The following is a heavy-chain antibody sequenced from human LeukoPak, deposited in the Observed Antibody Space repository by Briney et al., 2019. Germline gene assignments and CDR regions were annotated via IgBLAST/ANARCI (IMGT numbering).Heavy chain of an antibody. J-gene: IGHJ4*02. Sequence: GESLKISCEGSGYTFTSYWIAWVRQMPGKGLEWMGIIYPGDSDTRYSPSFQGQVTISADKSISTAYLQWSSLTASDTAMYYCARHKGYYGSGTTGLDYWGQGTLVTVSS. CDR2: IYPGDSDT. CDR3: ARHKGYYGSGTTGLDY. CDR1: GYTFTSYW. V-gene: IGHV5-51*01. D-gene: IGHD3-10*01.